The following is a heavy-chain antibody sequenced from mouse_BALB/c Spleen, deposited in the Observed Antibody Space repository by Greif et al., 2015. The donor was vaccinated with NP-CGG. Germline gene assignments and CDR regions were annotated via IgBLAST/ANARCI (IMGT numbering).Heavy chain of an antibody. CDR3: ARHEEVHDYDGFDY. Sequence: VKLMESGAELVKPGASVKLSCKASGYTFTEYTIHWVKQRSGQGLEWIGWFYPGSGSIKYNEKFKDKATLTADKSSSTVYMELSRFTSEDSAVYFCARHEEVHDYDGFDYWGQGPTLTVSS. J-gene: IGHJ2*01. D-gene: IGHD2-4*01. V-gene: IGHV1-62-2*01. CDR1: GYTFTEYT. CDR2: FYPGSGSI.